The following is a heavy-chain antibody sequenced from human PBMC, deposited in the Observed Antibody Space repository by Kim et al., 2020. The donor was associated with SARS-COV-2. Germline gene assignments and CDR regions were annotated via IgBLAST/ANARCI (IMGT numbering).Heavy chain of an antibody. D-gene: IGHD2-2*01. CDR1: GFTFSDYY. J-gene: IGHJ6*02. CDR2: ISSSSSYT. V-gene: IGHV3-11*06. Sequence: GGSLRLSCAASGFTFSDYYMSWIRQAPGKGLEWVSYISSSSSYTNYADSVKGRFTISRDNAKNSLYLQMNSLRAEDTAVYYCARDKVVVPAWVSYYYYGMDVWGQGTTVTVSS. CDR3: ARDKVVVPAWVSYYYYGMDV.